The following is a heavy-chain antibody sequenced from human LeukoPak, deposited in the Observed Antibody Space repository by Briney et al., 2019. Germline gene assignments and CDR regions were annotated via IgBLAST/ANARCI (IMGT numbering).Heavy chain of an antibody. J-gene: IGHJ4*02. V-gene: IGHV1-69*13. CDR2: IIPIFGTA. CDR3: AMQLGQEVIHDY. D-gene: IGHD2/OR15-2a*01. Sequence: SVKVSCKASRGTFSSYAISWVRQAPGQGLEWMGGIIPIFGTANYAQKFQGRVTITADESTSTAYMELSSLRSEDTAVYYCAMQLGQEVIHDYWGQGTLVTVSS. CDR1: RGTFSSYA.